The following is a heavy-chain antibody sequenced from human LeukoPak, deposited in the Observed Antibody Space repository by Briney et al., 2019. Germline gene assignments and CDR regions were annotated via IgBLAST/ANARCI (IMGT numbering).Heavy chain of an antibody. D-gene: IGHD2-15*01. V-gene: IGHV4-34*01. CDR3: ARGVVVVVAATPLLYYYYYMDV. CDR2: INHSGST. CDR1: GGSFSGYY. Sequence: KASETLSLTCAVYGGSFSGYYWSWIRQPPGKGLEWIGEINHSGSTNYNPSLKSRVTISVDTSKNQFSLKLSSVTAADTAVYYCARGVVVVVAATPLLYYYYYMDVWGKGTTVTVSS. J-gene: IGHJ6*03.